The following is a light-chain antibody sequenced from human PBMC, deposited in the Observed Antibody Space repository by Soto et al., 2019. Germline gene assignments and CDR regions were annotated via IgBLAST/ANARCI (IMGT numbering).Light chain of an antibody. CDR2: GAS. Sequence: EIVFSQSPGTLSLSQGERATLSCRASQSVSSSYLAWYQQKPGQAPRLLIYGASSRATGIPDRFSGSGSGTDFTLTISRLEPEDFAVYYCQQYDSSPKTFGQGTKVDIK. CDR3: QQYDSSPKT. J-gene: IGKJ1*01. V-gene: IGKV3-20*01. CDR1: QSVSSSY.